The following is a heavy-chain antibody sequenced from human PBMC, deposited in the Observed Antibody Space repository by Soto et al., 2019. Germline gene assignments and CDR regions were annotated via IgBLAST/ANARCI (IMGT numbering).Heavy chain of an antibody. D-gene: IGHD3-10*01. CDR3: ARDAISYGSGSYYNIPLKYYYYYMDV. CDR1: GYTFTSYY. J-gene: IGHJ6*03. Sequence: QVQLVQSGAEVKKPGASVKVSCKASGYTFTSYYMHWVRQAPGQGLEWMGIINPSGGSTSYAQKFQGRVTMTRDTSTSTVYMELSSLRSEDTAVYYCARDAISYGSGSYYNIPLKYYYYYMDVWGKGTTVTVSS. CDR2: INPSGGST. V-gene: IGHV1-46*03.